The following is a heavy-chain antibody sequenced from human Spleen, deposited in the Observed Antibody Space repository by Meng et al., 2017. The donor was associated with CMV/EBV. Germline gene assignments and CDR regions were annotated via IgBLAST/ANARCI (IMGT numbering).Heavy chain of an antibody. Sequence: SETLSLTCTVSGGSISSYYWSWIRQPPGKGLEWIGYIYYSGSTNYNPSLKSRVTISVDTSKNQFSLKLSSVTAADTAVYYCARHGTGEYCSGGSCYEASGYYYYGMDVWGQGTTVTVSS. J-gene: IGHJ6*02. D-gene: IGHD2-15*01. CDR2: IYYSGST. CDR3: ARHGTGEYCSGGSCYEASGYYYYGMDV. CDR1: GGSISSYY. V-gene: IGHV4-59*08.